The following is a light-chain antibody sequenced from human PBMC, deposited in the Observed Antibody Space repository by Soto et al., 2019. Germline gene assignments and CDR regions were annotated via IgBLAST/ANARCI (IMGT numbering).Light chain of an antibody. Sequence: QSVLTQPASVSGSPGQGITISCTGTSSDVGGYNYVSWYQQHPGKAPKLMIYDVSYRPSGVSDRFSGSKSGNTASLTISGLQSEDEADYYCDSYTSGSSYVFGTGTKVTVL. CDR1: SSDVGGYNY. CDR2: DVS. CDR3: DSYTSGSSYV. J-gene: IGLJ1*01. V-gene: IGLV2-14*01.